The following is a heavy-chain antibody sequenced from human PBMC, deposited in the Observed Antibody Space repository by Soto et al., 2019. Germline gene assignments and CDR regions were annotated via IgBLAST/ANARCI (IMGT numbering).Heavy chain of an antibody. CDR1: GDSVSSNSAA. Sequence: SQTLSLTCAISGDSVSSNSAAWNWIRQSPSRGLEWLGRTYYRSKWYNDYAVSVKSRITINPDTSKNQFSLQLNSVTPEDTAVYYCARVRSSSSESRNYYYGMDVWGQGTTVTVSS. CDR2: TYYRSKWYN. D-gene: IGHD6-6*01. J-gene: IGHJ6*02. CDR3: ARVRSSSSESRNYYYGMDV. V-gene: IGHV6-1*01.